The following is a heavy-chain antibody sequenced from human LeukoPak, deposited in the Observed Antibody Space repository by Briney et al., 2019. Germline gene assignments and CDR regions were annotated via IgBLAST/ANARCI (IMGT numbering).Heavy chain of an antibody. J-gene: IGHJ4*02. CDR1: GGSISSYY. V-gene: IGHV4-59*01. D-gene: IGHD3-22*01. CDR2: IYYSGST. Sequence: SETLSLTCTVSGGSISSYYWSWIRQPPGEGLEWIGYIYYSGSTNYNPSLKSRVTISVDTSKNQFSLKLSSVTAADTAVYYCARTADDSSGFIFDYWGQGTLVTVSS. CDR3: ARTADDSSGFIFDY.